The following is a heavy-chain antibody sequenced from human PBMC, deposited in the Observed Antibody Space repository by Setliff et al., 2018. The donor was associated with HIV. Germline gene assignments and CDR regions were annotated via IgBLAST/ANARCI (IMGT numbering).Heavy chain of an antibody. CDR3: ARIFGDQGYYYGMDV. CDR2: IYPSGST. Sequence: TLSLTCTVSGGSISSYYWNWIRQPAGKGLEWIGHIYPSGSTNYNPSLKSRVTMSVDTSKSQFSLKLSSVIAADTAVYYCARIFGDQGYYYGMDVWGQGTTVTVSS. D-gene: IGHD3-3*01. CDR1: GGSISSYY. J-gene: IGHJ6*02. V-gene: IGHV4-4*07.